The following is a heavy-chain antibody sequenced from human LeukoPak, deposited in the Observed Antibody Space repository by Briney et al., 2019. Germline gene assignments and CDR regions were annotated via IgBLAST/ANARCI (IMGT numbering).Heavy chain of an antibody. CDR3: ARTILEYSISSGYMDV. D-gene: IGHD6-6*01. CDR1: GFTLRSYS. J-gene: IGHJ6*03. V-gene: IGHV3-48*01. CDR2: ISPSSTI. Sequence: GGSLRLSCAVSGFTLRSYSINWVRQAPGKGLEWISYISPSSTIYYADSVKGRFTISRDKAQNSLYPQMNSLRVEDTAVYYCARTILEYSISSGYMDVWGKGTTVSVSS.